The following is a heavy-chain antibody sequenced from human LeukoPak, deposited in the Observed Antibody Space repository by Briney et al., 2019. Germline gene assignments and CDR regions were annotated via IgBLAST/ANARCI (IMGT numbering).Heavy chain of an antibody. V-gene: IGHV4-59*08. CDR3: ARLSGSYWGGFDY. J-gene: IGHJ4*02. CDR1: GGSISSYH. CDR2: IYYSGST. Sequence: SETLSLTCTVSGGSISSYHWSWIRQPPGKGLEWIGYIYYSGSTNYNPSLKSRVTISVDTSKNQFSLKLSSVTAADTAVYYCARLSGSYWGGFDYWGQGTLVTVSS. D-gene: IGHD1-26*01.